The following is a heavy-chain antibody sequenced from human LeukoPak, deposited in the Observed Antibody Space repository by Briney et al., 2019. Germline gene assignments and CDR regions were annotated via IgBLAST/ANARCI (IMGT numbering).Heavy chain of an antibody. CDR3: AKSAQNYYDSSGPDY. Sequence: PGGSLRLSCAASGFTFSSYAMSWVRQAPGKGLGWVSAISGSGGSTYYADSVKGRFTISRDNSKKTPYLQMNSLRGEDTAVYYCAKSAQNYYDSSGPDYWGQGTLVTVSS. CDR1: GFTFSSYA. V-gene: IGHV3-23*01. J-gene: IGHJ4*02. CDR2: ISGSGGST. D-gene: IGHD3-22*01.